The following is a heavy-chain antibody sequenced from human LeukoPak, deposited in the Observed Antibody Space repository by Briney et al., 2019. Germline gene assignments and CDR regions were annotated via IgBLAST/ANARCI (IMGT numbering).Heavy chain of an antibody. CDR3: AKDRVGVAGTEYNGFGP. CDR2: ISSSGGST. D-gene: IGHD6-19*01. CDR1: GFTFSIYA. J-gene: IGHJ5*02. Sequence: GGSLRLSCAASGFTFSIYAMSWVSEPRGKGLEWGSAISSSGGSTYYTDSVRGGFTISRDNSKNTLYLQMNSLRAEDTAVYYCAKDRVGVAGTEYNGFGPWGQGTLVTVSS. V-gene: IGHV3-23*01.